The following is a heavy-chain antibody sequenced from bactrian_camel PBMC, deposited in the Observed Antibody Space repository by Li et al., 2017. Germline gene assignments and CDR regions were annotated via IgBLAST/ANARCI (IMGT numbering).Heavy chain of an antibody. J-gene: IGHJ4*01. D-gene: IGHD2*01. V-gene: IGHV3S55*01. Sequence: HVQLVESGGGSVQVGGSLKLSCKASGYDFGTCGMAWYRQSPGEERELVSSISIYGITRYVDSVKGRFIISHDNANDIMHLQMNNLTTEDTAMYPCAAGRLEGCYDGSWLPQIHGDFKYWGQGTQVTVS. CDR2: ISIYGIT. CDR1: GYDFGTCG. CDR3: AAGRLEGCYDGSWLPQIHGDFKY.